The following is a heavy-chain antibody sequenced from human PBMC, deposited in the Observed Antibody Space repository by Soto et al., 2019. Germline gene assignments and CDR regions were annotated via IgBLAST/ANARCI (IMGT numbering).Heavy chain of an antibody. J-gene: IGHJ4*02. CDR2: IYWDDDK. Sequence: QITLKESGPPLVKPTQTLTLTCTFSGFSLTTSGVGVGWIRQPPGKALEWLALIYWDDDKRYSPSLKNRLTITKHTSKNQVGLTLANMDPVDTGTYSCIYRPAAGYIDYWGQATLVTVSS. D-gene: IGHD2-2*01. CDR1: GFSLTTSGVG. V-gene: IGHV2-5*02. CDR3: IYRPAAGYIDY.